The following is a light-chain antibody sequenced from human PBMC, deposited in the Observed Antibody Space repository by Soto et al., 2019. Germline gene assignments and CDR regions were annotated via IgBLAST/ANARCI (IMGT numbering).Light chain of an antibody. V-gene: IGKV3-15*01. J-gene: IGKJ1*01. CDR1: QSVSSN. CDR2: GAS. CDR3: QQYNNWPPWT. Sequence: EIVMTQSPANLSVSPGERATLSCRASQSVSSNLAWYQQKPGQAPRLLIYGASTRATGIPARFSGSGSGTEFTLTISSLQSEDFVVYYCQQYNNWPPWTFGQGTKVEIK.